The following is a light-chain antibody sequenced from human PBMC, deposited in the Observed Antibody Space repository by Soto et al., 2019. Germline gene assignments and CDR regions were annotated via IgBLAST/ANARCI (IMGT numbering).Light chain of an antibody. CDR1: QSITEK. CDR3: QQYAGSPRT. V-gene: IGKV3D-15*01. J-gene: IGKJ1*01. Sequence: IVMTQSPDTLSVSPGERATLSCRASQSITEKVVWYQQKSGQAPRLLIYGASNRATGIPDRFSGSGSGTEFTLTISSLQSEDFAVYFCQQYAGSPRTFGQGTKVDNK. CDR2: GAS.